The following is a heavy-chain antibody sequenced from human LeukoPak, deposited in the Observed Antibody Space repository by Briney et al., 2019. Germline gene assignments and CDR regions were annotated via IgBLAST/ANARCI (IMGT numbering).Heavy chain of an antibody. CDR3: ARVSDYHDSSGYYVNNYYYYYMDV. D-gene: IGHD3-22*01. CDR2: IYYSGST. Sequence: SETLSLTCAVYGGSFSGYYWSWIRQPPGKGLEWIGYIYYSGSTNYNPSLTGRVTISVDTSKNQFSLKLSSVTAADTAVYYCARVSDYHDSSGYYVNNYYYYYMDVWGKGTTVTVSS. V-gene: IGHV4-59*01. CDR1: GGSFSGYY. J-gene: IGHJ6*03.